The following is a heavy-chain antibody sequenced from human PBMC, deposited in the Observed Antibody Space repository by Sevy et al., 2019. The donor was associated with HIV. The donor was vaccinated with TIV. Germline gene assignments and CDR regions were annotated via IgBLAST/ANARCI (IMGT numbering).Heavy chain of an antibody. J-gene: IGHJ4*02. Sequence: GGYLRLSCAVSGFNFSVSAMHWVRQASGKGLEWLGRIRSKSNNYATAYSTSVKGRFTLSRDDSKSTAYLQMNSLKSEDTALYYYSTLLGVPFDYWGQGALVTVSS. D-gene: IGHD3-10*01. CDR1: GFNFSVSA. CDR2: IRSKSNNYAT. V-gene: IGHV3-73*01. CDR3: STLLGVPFDY.